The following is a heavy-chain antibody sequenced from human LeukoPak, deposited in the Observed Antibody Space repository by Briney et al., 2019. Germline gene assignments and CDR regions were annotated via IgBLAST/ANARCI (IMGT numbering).Heavy chain of an antibody. D-gene: IGHD3-16*02. CDR2: MNPNSGNT. V-gene: IGHV1-8*03. CDR3: ARGNKYYDYVWGSYRPKTYYFDY. Sequence: ASVKVSCKASGYTFTSYDINWVRQATGQGLEWMGWMNPNSGNTGYAQKFQGRVTITRNTSISTAYMELSSLRSEDTAVYYCARGNKYYDYVWGSYRPKTYYFDYWGQGTLVTVSS. J-gene: IGHJ4*02. CDR1: GYTFTSYD.